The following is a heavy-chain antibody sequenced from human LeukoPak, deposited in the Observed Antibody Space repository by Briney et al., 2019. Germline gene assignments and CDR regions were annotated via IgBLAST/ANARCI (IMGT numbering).Heavy chain of an antibody. Sequence: ASVKVSCKASGYTFTSYGISWVRQAPGQGLEWMGWISAYNGNTNYAQKLQGRVTMTTDTSTSTAYMELRSLRSDDTAVYYCARVGLLWFGELFGSFDYWGQGTLVTVPS. CDR2: ISAYNGNT. D-gene: IGHD3-10*01. CDR3: ARVGLLWFGELFGSFDY. CDR1: GYTFTSYG. J-gene: IGHJ4*02. V-gene: IGHV1-18*01.